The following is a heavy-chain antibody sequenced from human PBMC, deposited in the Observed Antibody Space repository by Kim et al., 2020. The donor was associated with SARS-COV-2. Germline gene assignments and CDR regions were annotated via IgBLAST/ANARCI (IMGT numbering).Heavy chain of an antibody. Sequence: GGSLRLSCAASGFTFSSYAMHWVRQAPGKGLEWVAVISYDGSNKYYADSVKGRFTISRDNSKNTLYLQMNSLRAEDTAVYYCARDQGSSSWYSHYYYYSGMGVWGQGATVTVSS. J-gene: IGHJ6*02. CDR1: GFTFSSYA. CDR3: ARDQGSSSWYSHYYYYSGMGV. V-gene: IGHV3-30*04. D-gene: IGHD6-13*01. CDR2: ISYDGSNK.